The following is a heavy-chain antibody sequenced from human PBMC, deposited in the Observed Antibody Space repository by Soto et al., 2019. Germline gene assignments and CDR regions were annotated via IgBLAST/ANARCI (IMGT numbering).Heavy chain of an antibody. CDR1: GGSISSSSHY. CDR2: ISYSGST. Sequence: PSETLSLTCIVSGGSISSSSHYWGWIRQPPGKGLEWIGSISYSGSTYYNPSLRSRVTMSVDTSKNQFSLRLNSLTAADTAVYFCWGIVVTTKFDYWGQGTLVTVSS. J-gene: IGHJ4*02. V-gene: IGHV4-39*01. CDR3: WGIVVTTKFDY. D-gene: IGHD1-26*01.